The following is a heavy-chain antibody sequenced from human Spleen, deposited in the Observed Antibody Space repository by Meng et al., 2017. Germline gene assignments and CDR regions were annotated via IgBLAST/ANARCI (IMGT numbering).Heavy chain of an antibody. D-gene: IGHD4-17*01. CDR1: GFTFSSYA. Sequence: ETLSLTCAASGFTFSSYAMSWVRQAPGKGLEWVSAISGSGGSTYYADSVKGRFTISRVNSRNTMYLQMNSLRVEDTAVYYCAKMGDDYGDFTDAFDIWGQGTMVTVSS. V-gene: IGHV3-23*01. CDR3: AKMGDDYGDFTDAFDI. J-gene: IGHJ3*02. CDR2: ISGSGGST.